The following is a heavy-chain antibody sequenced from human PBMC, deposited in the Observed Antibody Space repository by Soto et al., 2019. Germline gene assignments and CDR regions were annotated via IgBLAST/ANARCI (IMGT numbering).Heavy chain of an antibody. V-gene: IGHV1-2*04. D-gene: IGHD2-2*02. J-gene: IGHJ5*02. Sequence: ASVKVSCKASGYTFTGYYMHWVRQAPGQGLEWMGWINPNSGGTNYAQKFQGWVAMTRDTSISTAYMELSRLRSDDTAVYYCARGGLLGYCSSTSCYSWFDPWGQGTLVTVSS. CDR2: INPNSGGT. CDR1: GYTFTGYY. CDR3: ARGGLLGYCSSTSCYSWFDP.